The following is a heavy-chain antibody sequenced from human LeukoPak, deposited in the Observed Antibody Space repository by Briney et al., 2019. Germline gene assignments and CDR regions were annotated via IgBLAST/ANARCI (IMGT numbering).Heavy chain of an antibody. Sequence: GGSLRLSCAASGFPFSSRVMSWVRQAPGKRLEWIAYINHNGEAIYYPEFVKGRFIISRDNAKNTLFLQMNDLRDEDTAVYYCARDYDWALDFWGQGTRVTVSS. CDR3: ARDYDWALDF. D-gene: IGHD3-9*01. J-gene: IGHJ4*02. CDR2: INHNGEAI. CDR1: GFPFSSRV. V-gene: IGHV3-48*02.